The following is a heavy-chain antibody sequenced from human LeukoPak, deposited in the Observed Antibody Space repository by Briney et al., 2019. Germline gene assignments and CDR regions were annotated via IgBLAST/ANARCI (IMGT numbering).Heavy chain of an antibody. CDR3: ARDSRHHRFLYWDWFDP. CDR1: GFTFSSYS. CDR2: ISSSSTTI. V-gene: IGHV3-48*01. D-gene: IGHD1-26*01. J-gene: IGHJ5*02. Sequence: PGGSLRLSCAASGFTFSSYSMMWVRQAPGKGLEWVSYISSSSTTIHYADSVKGRFTISRDNAKNSVYLQMNSLRAEDTAVYYCARDSRHHRFLYWDWFDPWGQGTLVTVSS.